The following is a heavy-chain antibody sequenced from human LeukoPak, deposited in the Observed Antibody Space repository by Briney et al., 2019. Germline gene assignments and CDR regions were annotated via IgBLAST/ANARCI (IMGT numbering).Heavy chain of an antibody. CDR2: ISYDGSNK. CDR3: AKDRDIVVVVAASKGMDV. J-gene: IGHJ6*02. Sequence: GGSLRLSCAASGFTFSSYGMHWVRQAPGKGLEWVAVISYDGSNKYYADSVKGRFTISRDNSKNTLYLQMNSLRAEDTAVYYCAKDRDIVVVVAASKGMDVWGQGTTVTVSS. D-gene: IGHD2-15*01. V-gene: IGHV3-30*18. CDR1: GFTFSSYG.